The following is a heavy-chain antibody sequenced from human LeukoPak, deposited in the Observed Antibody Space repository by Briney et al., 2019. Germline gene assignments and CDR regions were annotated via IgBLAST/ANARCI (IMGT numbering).Heavy chain of an antibody. J-gene: IGHJ4*02. CDR3: VKGLYTIDY. CDR1: GFTLSSYA. Sequence: GRSLRLSCAASGFTLSSYAMHWVRQAPGKGLEWVAVISYDGSNKYYIDSVKGRFTISRDNSKNTLYVQMNSLRVDDTAVYYCVKGLYTIDYWGQGTLVTVSS. V-gene: IGHV3-30*04. D-gene: IGHD2-2*02. CDR2: ISYDGSNK.